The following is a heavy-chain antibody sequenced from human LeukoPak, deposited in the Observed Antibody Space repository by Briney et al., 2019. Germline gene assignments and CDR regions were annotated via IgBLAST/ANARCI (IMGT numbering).Heavy chain of an antibody. D-gene: IGHD6-19*01. CDR1: GYTFTGYY. Sequence: ASVKVSCKASGYTFTGYYMHWVRQAPGQGVEWMGWINPNSGGTNYAQKFQGRVTMTRDTSISTAYMELSRLRSDDTAVYYCARVAVAGTRCFDYWGQGTLVTVSS. J-gene: IGHJ4*02. CDR2: INPNSGGT. CDR3: ARVAVAGTRCFDY. V-gene: IGHV1-2*02.